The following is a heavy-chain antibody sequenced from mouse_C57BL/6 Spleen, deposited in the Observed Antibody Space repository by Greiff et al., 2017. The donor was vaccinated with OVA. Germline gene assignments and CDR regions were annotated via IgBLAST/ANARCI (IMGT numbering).Heavy chain of an antibody. J-gene: IGHJ2*01. Sequence: EVQRVESGGGLVQPKGSLTLSCAASGFSFNTYAMNWVRQAPGKGLEWVARIRSKSNNYATYYADSVKDRFTISRDDSESMLYLQMNNLKTEDTAMYYCVRHQGNYFDYWGQGTTLTVSS. CDR1: GFSFNTYA. V-gene: IGHV10-1*01. CDR2: IRSKSNNYAT. CDR3: VRHQGNYFDY.